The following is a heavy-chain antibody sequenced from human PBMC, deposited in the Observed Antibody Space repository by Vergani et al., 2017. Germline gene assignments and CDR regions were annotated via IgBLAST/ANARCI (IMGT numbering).Heavy chain of an antibody. D-gene: IGHD3-3*01. Sequence: QVQLVESGGGVVQPGRSLRLSCAASGFTFSSYGMHWVRQAPGKGLEWVAVISYDGSNKYYADSVKGRFTISRDNSKNTLYLQMNSLRAEDTAVYYCAKLDDFWSGYYGPFGVDYWGQGTLVTVSS. CDR1: GFTFSSYG. V-gene: IGHV3-30*18. J-gene: IGHJ4*02. CDR3: AKLDDFWSGYYGPFGVDY. CDR2: ISYDGSNK.